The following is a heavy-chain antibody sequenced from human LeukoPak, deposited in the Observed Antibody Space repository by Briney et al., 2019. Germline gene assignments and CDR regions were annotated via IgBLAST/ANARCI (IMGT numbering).Heavy chain of an antibody. CDR3: ARGGEITMVRGVIITQAGY. CDR1: GYTFNGYY. J-gene: IGHJ4*02. V-gene: IGHV1-2*02. D-gene: IGHD3-10*01. CDR2: INPNNGGT. Sequence: AAVKVSCKSSGYTFNGYYMHWVRQAPGQGLEWMGWINPNNGGTKYAQNFQGRVTMTRDTSISTAYMELSRLRSDDTAVYYCARGGEITMVRGVIITQAGYWGQGTLVTVSS.